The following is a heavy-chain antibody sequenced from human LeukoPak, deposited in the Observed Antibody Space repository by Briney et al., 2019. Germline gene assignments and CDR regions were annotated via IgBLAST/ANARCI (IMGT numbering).Heavy chain of an antibody. CDR2: IHPNSGGT. D-gene: IGHD2-2*01. Sequence: ASVKVSCKASGYTFTGYYMHWVRQAPGPGLEWMGWIHPNSGGTNYAQKFQGRVTMTRDTSISTAYMELSRLRSDDTAVYYCARDRYCSSTSCYRWFDPWVQGTLVSVSS. CDR1: GYTFTGYY. V-gene: IGHV1-2*02. J-gene: IGHJ5*02. CDR3: ARDRYCSSTSCYRWFDP.